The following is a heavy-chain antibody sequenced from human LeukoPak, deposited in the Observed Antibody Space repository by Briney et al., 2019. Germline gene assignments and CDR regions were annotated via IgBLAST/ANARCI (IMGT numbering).Heavy chain of an antibody. V-gene: IGHV2-5*01. CDR3: AHTMETRYCSSSNCYRGFDY. Sequence: SGPKLVKPTQTLTLTCTVSGLSITTSGMGVGWIRQPPGKALEWVALIYWNDDKRYGPSLSSRLTITKDTSKNQVVLTMTNMDPLDSAIYYCAHTMETRYCSSSNCYRGFDYWGQGTPVTVSS. J-gene: IGHJ4*02. CDR1: GLSITTSGMG. D-gene: IGHD2-2*01. CDR2: IYWNDDK.